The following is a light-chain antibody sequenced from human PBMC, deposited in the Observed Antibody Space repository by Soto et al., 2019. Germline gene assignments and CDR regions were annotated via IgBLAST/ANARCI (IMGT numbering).Light chain of an antibody. CDR2: DVS. Sequence: QSALTQPRSVSGSPGQSVTISCTGTSNDVGRFNYVSWYQQHPRKAPKLMIFDVSGRPSAVPTRFSGSKSGNTASLTISGLQPDDEADYFCCSFADTYYVFGPGTKLTVL. V-gene: IGLV2-11*01. J-gene: IGLJ1*01. CDR1: SNDVGRFNY. CDR3: CSFADTYYV.